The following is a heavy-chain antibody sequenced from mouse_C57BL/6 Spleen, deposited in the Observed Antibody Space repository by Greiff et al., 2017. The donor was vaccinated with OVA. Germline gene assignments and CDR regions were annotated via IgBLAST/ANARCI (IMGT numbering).Heavy chain of an antibody. CDR2: IYPGDGDT. Sequence: QVQLKQSGPELVKPGASVKISCKASGYAFSSSWMNWVKQRPGKGLEWIGRIYPGDGDTNYNGKFKGKATLTADKSSSTAYMQLSSLTSEDSAVYFCARRGGYYGQFAYWGQGTLVTVSA. CDR1: GYAFSSSW. CDR3: ARRGGYYGQFAY. V-gene: IGHV1-82*01. J-gene: IGHJ3*01. D-gene: IGHD1-1*01.